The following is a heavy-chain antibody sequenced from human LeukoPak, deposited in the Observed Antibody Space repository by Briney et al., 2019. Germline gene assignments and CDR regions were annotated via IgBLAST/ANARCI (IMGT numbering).Heavy chain of an antibody. CDR2: ISYSGTT. CDR1: GVSIVSGVSY. V-gene: IGHV4-31*03. Sequence: PSETLSLTCTVSGVSIVSGVSYWSWIREHPGKGLEWIGYISYSGTTHQNPSLKSRVTISIDRSKNQFSLKLSSVTAADTAVYYCARDLDNNDAFHIWGQGTLVTVSS. CDR3: ARDLDNNDAFHI. J-gene: IGHJ3*02. D-gene: IGHD5-24*01.